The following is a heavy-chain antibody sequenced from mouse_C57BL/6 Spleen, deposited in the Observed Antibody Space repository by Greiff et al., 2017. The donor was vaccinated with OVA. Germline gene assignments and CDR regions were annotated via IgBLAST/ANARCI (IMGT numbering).Heavy chain of an antibody. CDR1: GFTFSDYY. D-gene: IGHD1-1*01. V-gene: IGHV5-16*01. CDR2: INYDGSST. Sequence: EVKLMESEGGLVQPGSSMKLSCTASGFTFSDYYMAWVRQVPEKGLEWVANINYDGSSTYYLDSLKSRFIISRDNAKNILYLQMSSLKSEDTATYYCARGGSTVVYFDYWGQGTTLTVSS. CDR3: ARGGSTVVYFDY. J-gene: IGHJ2*01.